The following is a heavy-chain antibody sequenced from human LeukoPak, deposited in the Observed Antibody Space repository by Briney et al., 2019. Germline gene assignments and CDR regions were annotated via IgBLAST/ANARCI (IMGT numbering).Heavy chain of an antibody. CDR3: ATYRPVWGIDY. CDR1: GDSVSSGTYY. J-gene: IGHJ4*02. CDR2: IYYSGST. D-gene: IGHD3-16*01. V-gene: IGHV4-39*01. Sequence: SETLSLTCTVSGDSVSSGTYYWAWIRQPRGKGLEWIGSIYYSGSTYYNPSLKSRVTISVDTSKNQFSLRLSSVTAADTAVYYCATYRPVWGIDYWGQGTLVTVSS.